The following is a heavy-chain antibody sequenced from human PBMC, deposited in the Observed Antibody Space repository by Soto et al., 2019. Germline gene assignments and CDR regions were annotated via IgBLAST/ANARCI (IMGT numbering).Heavy chain of an antibody. J-gene: IGHJ3*02. CDR1: GFAFSSHP. D-gene: IGHD6-6*01. Sequence: GGSLRLSCAASGFAFSSHPMSWVRQAPERGLEWVSGISDSGGLTYNADSVKGRFTISRDNSKNTLYLQMNSLRAEDTALYYCARRAFGSSGSFDIWGQGTMVTV. V-gene: IGHV3-23*01. CDR2: ISDSGGLT. CDR3: ARRAFGSSGSFDI.